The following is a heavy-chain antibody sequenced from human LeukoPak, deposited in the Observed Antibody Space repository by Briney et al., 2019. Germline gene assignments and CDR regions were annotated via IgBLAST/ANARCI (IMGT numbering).Heavy chain of an antibody. CDR3: AKDLSSYCGGDCPLGY. CDR1: GFTFSSYG. CDR2: ISGSGGST. Sequence: GGSLRLSCAASGFTFSSYGMSWVRQAPGKGLEWVSAISGSGGSTYYADSVKGRFTISRDNSKNTLYLQMNSLRAEDTAVYYCAKDLSSYCGGDCPLGYWGQGTLVTVSS. D-gene: IGHD2-21*02. V-gene: IGHV3-23*01. J-gene: IGHJ4*02.